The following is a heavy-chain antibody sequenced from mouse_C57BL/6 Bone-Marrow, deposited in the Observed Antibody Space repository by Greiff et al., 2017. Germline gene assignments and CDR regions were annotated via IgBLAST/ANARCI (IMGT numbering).Heavy chain of an antibody. CDR2: ISDGGSYT. CDR3: ARGGYGYPAWFAY. J-gene: IGHJ3*01. Sequence: EVMLVESGGGLVKPGGSLKLSCAASGFTFSSSALSWVRQTPEKRLEWVATISDGGSYTYYPDNVKGRFTISRGNAKNNLYLQMSHLKSEDTAMYYCARGGYGYPAWFAYWGQGTLVTVSA. D-gene: IGHD2-2*01. V-gene: IGHV5-4*03. CDR1: GFTFSSSA.